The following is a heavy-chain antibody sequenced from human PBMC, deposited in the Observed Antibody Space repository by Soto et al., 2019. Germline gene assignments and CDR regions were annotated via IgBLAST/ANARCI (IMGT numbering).Heavy chain of an antibody. CDR3: ARRMRGASGILAY. CDR2: IYYSGST. V-gene: IGHV4-59*01. D-gene: IGHD6-13*01. J-gene: IGHJ4*02. Sequence: SETLSLTCTVSGGSISSYYWSWIRQPPGKGLEWIGYIYYSGSTNYNPSLKSRVTISVDTSKNQFSLKLSSVIAADTAVYYCARRMRGASGILAYWGQGTLVTVSS. CDR1: GGSISSYY.